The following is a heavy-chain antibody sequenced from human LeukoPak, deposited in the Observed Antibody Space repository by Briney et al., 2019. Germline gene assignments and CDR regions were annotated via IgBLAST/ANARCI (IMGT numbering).Heavy chain of an antibody. D-gene: IGHD1-20*01. CDR2: INHSGST. CDR1: GGSFSGYY. CDR3: ARGRNWNRAWVDY. V-gene: IGHV4-34*01. J-gene: IGHJ4*02. Sequence: SETLSLTRAVYGGSFSGYYWSWIRQPPGKGLEWIGEINHSGSTNYNPSLKSRVTISVDTSKNQFSLKLSSVTAADTAVYYCARGRNWNRAWVDYWGQGTLVTVSS.